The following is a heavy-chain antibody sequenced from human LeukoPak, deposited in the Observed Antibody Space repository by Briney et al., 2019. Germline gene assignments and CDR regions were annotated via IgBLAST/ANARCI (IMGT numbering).Heavy chain of an antibody. CDR3: AKGRATAVANWYFGL. CDR1: GFTFSSIG. Sequence: GGSLRLSCAASGFTFSSIGMHWVRQAPGKGLEWLAFIRYDGSNKYYADSMKGRLTISRDNSKNTLYLEMNSLRPEDTAMYYCAKGRATAVANWYFGLWGRGTLVTVSS. J-gene: IGHJ2*01. D-gene: IGHD5-18*01. CDR2: IRYDGSNK. V-gene: IGHV3-30*02.